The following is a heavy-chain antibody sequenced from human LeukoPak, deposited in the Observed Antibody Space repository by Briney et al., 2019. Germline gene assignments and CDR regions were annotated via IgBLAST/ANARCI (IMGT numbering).Heavy chain of an antibody. CDR3: ARSPYDSSGYYLFY. CDR1: GYTFTSYG. CDR2: ISAYNGNT. Sequence: ASVKVSCKASGYTFTSYGISWARQAPGQGLEWMGWISAYNGNTNYAQKLQGRVTMTTDTSTRTAYMELRSLRSDDTAVYYCARSPYDSSGYYLFYWGQGTLVTVSS. J-gene: IGHJ4*02. D-gene: IGHD3-22*01. V-gene: IGHV1-18*01.